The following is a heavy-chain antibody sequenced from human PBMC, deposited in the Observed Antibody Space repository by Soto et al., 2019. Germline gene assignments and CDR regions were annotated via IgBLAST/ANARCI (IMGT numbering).Heavy chain of an antibody. CDR2: IIPIFGTA. Sequence: QVQLVQSGAEVKKPGSSVKVSCKASGGTFSSYAISWVRQAPGQGLEWMGGIIPIFGTANYAQKFQGRVTITADNSTSTAYMELSSRRSEDKAVYYCARIADCSGGSCYSGHHYGMDVWGQGTTVTVSS. V-gene: IGHV1-69*06. D-gene: IGHD2-15*01. CDR3: ARIADCSGGSCYSGHHYGMDV. J-gene: IGHJ6*02. CDR1: GGTFSSYA.